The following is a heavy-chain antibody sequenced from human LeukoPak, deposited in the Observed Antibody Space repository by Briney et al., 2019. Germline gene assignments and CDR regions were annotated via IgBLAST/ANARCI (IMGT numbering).Heavy chain of an antibody. Sequence: GGTLRLSCAASGFTFSSYGMSWVRQAPGKGLEWVSAISGSGGSTYYADSVKGRFTISRDNSKNTLYLQMNSLRAEDTAVYYCATDYYDSSGSDAFDIWGQGTMVTVSS. D-gene: IGHD3-22*01. CDR1: GFTFSSYG. V-gene: IGHV3-23*01. J-gene: IGHJ3*02. CDR3: ATDYYDSSGSDAFDI. CDR2: ISGSGGST.